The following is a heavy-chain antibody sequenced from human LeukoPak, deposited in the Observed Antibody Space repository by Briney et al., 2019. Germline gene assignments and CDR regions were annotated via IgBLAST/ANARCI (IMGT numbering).Heavy chain of an antibody. CDR2: INPSGGTT. V-gene: IGHV1-46*01. J-gene: IGHJ4*02. D-gene: IGHD3-22*01. CDR3: ARDHRPSYDSSAYYYPGDY. CDR1: GYTFTSYY. Sequence: ASVKVSCKASGYTFTSYYIHWVRQAPGQGLEWMAIINPSGGTTSYAQKFQGRLTMTRDTSTSTVYMELSSLRSEDTAVYYCARDHRPSYDSSAYYYPGDYWGQGTLVTVSS.